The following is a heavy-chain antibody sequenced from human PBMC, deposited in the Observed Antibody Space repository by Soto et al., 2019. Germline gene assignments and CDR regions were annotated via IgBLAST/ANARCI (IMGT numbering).Heavy chain of an antibody. CDR3: ASEPRSTGAYYYYYMDV. D-gene: IGHD2-2*01. J-gene: IGHJ6*03. CDR2: ISSNGCST. Sequence: GGSLRLSCAASGFTFSSYAMHWVRQAPGKGLEYVSAISSNGCSTYYANSVKGRFTISRDNSKNSLYLQMDSLRAEDVAVYDCASEPRSTGAYYYYYMDVWGKGTTVTVSS. V-gene: IGHV3-64*01. CDR1: GFTFSSYA.